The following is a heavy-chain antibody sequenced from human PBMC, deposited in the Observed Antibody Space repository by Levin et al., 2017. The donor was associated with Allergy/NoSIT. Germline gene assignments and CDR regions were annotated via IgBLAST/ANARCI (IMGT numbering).Heavy chain of an antibody. CDR1: GFTFSSYS. Sequence: NSGGSLRLSCVDSGFTFSSYSMNWVRQAPGKGLEWISSITSSSNYVYYADSVRGRFTISRDNAKSSLYLQMNSLRAEDTALYYCARVYSSGNYYKGHLDFWGQGTLVTVSS. CDR2: ITSSSNYV. V-gene: IGHV3-21*01. D-gene: IGHD3-10*01. CDR3: ARVYSSGNYYKGHLDF. J-gene: IGHJ4*02.